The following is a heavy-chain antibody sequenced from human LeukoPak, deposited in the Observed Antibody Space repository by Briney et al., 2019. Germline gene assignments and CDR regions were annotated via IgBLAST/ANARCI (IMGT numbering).Heavy chain of an antibody. CDR1: GGTFSSYA. V-gene: IGHV1-69*13. J-gene: IGHJ5*02. CDR3: AREEIAVAGLTTNWFDP. CDR2: IIPIFGTA. Sequence: SVKVSCKASGGTFSSYATSWVRQAPGQGLEWMGGIIPIFGTANYAQKFQGRVTITADESTSTAYMELSSLRSEDTAVYYCAREEIAVAGLTTNWFDPWGQGTLVTVSS. D-gene: IGHD6-19*01.